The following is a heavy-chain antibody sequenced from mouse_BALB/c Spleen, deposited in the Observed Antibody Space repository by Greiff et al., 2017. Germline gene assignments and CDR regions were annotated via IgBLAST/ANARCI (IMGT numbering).Heavy chain of an antibody. J-gene: IGHJ2*01. CDR2: ISYSGST. Sequence: VQLKESGPGLVKPSQSLSLTCTVTGYSITSDYAWNWIRQFPGNKLEWMGYISYSGSTSYNPSLKSRISITRDTSKNQFFLQLNSVTTEDTATYYCARDGNYGEDYFDYWGQGTTLTGSS. CDR3: ARDGNYGEDYFDY. V-gene: IGHV3-2*02. D-gene: IGHD2-1*01. CDR1: GYSITSDYA.